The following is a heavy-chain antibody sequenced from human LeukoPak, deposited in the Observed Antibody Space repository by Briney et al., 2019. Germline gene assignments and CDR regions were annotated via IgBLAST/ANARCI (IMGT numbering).Heavy chain of an antibody. J-gene: IGHJ4*02. Sequence: GGSLRLSCAASGFTVSSNYMSWVRQAPGKGLEWVSVIYSGGSTYYADSVKGRFTISRDNSKNTLYLQMNSLRAEDTAVYYCARGYQLLSGFDYWGQGTLVTVSS. D-gene: IGHD2-2*01. CDR1: GFTVSSNY. CDR2: IYSGGST. V-gene: IGHV3-53*01. CDR3: ARGYQLLSGFDY.